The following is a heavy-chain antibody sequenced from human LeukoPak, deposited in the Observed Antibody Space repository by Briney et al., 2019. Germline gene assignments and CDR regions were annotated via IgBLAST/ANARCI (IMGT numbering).Heavy chain of an antibody. CDR1: GFTVSSNY. CDR2: IYSGGST. Sequence: GGSLRLSCAASGFTVSSNYMSWVRQAPGKGLEWVSVIYSGGSTCCADSVKGRFTISRDNSKNTLYLQMNSLRAEDTAVYYCARSGTNYYYYYMDVWGKGTTVTVSS. V-gene: IGHV3-66*01. D-gene: IGHD1-26*01. CDR3: ARSGTNYYYYYMDV. J-gene: IGHJ6*03.